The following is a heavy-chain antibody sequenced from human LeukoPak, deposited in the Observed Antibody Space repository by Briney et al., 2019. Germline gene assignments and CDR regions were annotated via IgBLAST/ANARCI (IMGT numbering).Heavy chain of an antibody. V-gene: IGHV4-30-4*08. J-gene: IGHJ3*02. D-gene: IGHD3-22*01. CDR2: IYYSGHT. Sequence: PSETLSLTCTVSGGSISSADYYWSWIRQPPGKGLEWIGYIYYSGHTYYNPSLKSRVTISVDRSKNQFSLKQSSVTAAHTAVYYCARATITMAVGVPADAFDIWGQGTMVTVSS. CDR3: ARATITMAVGVPADAFDI. CDR1: GGSISSADYY.